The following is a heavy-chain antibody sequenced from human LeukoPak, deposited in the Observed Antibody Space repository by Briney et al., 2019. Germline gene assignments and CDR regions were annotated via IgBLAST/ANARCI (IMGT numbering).Heavy chain of an antibody. J-gene: IGHJ4*02. Sequence: GASVEVSCKASGYTFTGYYMHWVRQAPGQGLEWMGWINPNSGGTNYAQKFQGRVTMTRDTSISTAYMELSRLRSDDTAVYYCARAFYYDFWSGYPPSFDYWGQGTLVTVSS. CDR1: GYTFTGYY. CDR2: INPNSGGT. V-gene: IGHV1-2*02. CDR3: ARAFYYDFWSGYPPSFDY. D-gene: IGHD3-3*01.